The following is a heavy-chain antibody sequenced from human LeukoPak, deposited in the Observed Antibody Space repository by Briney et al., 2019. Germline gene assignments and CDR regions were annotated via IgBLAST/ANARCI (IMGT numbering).Heavy chain of an antibody. CDR1: GLTLRSYA. D-gene: IGHD2-8*01. CDR2: ISGSGGST. J-gene: IGHJ4*02. V-gene: IGHV3-23*01. Sequence: PGGSRRLSCAASGLTLRSYAMGWVRRAPGKGREWVSAISGSGGSTYYADSVKGRFTISRDNSKNTLYLQMNSLRAEDTAVYYCARGLIGVLRQNYFDYWGQGTLVTVSS. CDR3: ARGLIGVLRQNYFDY.